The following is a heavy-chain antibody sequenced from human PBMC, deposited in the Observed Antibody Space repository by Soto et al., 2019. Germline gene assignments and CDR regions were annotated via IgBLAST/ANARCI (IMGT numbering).Heavy chain of an antibody. CDR1: GFTFSSYA. V-gene: IGHV3-30-3*01. J-gene: IGHJ3*02. CDR3: ARVRYYDILTGYYNAFDI. Sequence: GGSLRLSCAASGFTFSSYAMHWVRQAPGKGLEWVAVISYDGSNKYYADSVKGRFTISRDNSKNTLYLQMNSLRAEDTAVYYCARVRYYDILTGYYNAFDIWGQRTIVTVSS. D-gene: IGHD3-9*01. CDR2: ISYDGSNK.